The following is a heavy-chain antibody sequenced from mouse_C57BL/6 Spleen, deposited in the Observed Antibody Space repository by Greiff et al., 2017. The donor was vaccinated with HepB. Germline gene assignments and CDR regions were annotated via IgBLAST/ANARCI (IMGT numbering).Heavy chain of an antibody. CDR3: AKSYGSSYGWYFDV. J-gene: IGHJ1*03. CDR1: GFSLTSYG. Sequence: QVQLKQSGPGLVQPSQSLSITCTVSGFSLTSYGVHWVRQSPGKGLEWLGVIWRGGRTDYNAAFMSRLSITKNNSKSQVIFKMNSLQADDTAIYYGAKSYGSSYGWYFDVWGTGTTVTVSS. CDR2: IWRGGRT. V-gene: IGHV2-5*01. D-gene: IGHD1-1*01.